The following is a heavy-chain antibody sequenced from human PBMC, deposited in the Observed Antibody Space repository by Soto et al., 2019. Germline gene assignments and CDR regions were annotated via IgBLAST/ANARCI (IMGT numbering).Heavy chain of an antibody. CDR1: GFTFSSYA. Sequence: QVQLVESGGGVVQPGRSLRLSCAASGFTFSSYAMHWVRQAPGKGLEWVAVISYDGSNKYYADSVKGRFTISRDNSKNTLYLQMNSLRAEDTAVYYCARTLVRGAYYYYCGMDVWGQGTTVTVSS. V-gene: IGHV3-30-3*01. J-gene: IGHJ6*02. D-gene: IGHD3-10*01. CDR2: ISYDGSNK. CDR3: ARTLVRGAYYYYCGMDV.